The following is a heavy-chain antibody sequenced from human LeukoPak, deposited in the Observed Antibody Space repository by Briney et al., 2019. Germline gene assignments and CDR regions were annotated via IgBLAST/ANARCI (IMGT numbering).Heavy chain of an antibody. CDR2: IYYTGNT. CDR3: AREGRDRNRFEY. D-gene: IGHD1-14*01. J-gene: IGHJ4*01. Sequence: ASETLSLTCTVSGGSISSDYWSWLRQPPGKGLEWIGYIYYTGNTHYNFSLKSRVTISVATSKNQFSLKLSSVTAADTATYYCAREGRDRNRFEYWGHGTLVTVSS. CDR1: GGSISSDY. V-gene: IGHV4-59*01.